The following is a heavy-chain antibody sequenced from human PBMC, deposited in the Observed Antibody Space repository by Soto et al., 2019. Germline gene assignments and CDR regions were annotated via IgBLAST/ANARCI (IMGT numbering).Heavy chain of an antibody. D-gene: IGHD2-21*02. CDR3: ARDKVTASYLGALDI. Sequence: QVQLQESGPGLVKPSETLSLTCTVSGGSVSSGSYYWSWIRQPPGKGLEWIGYIYYSGSTNYNPSLKSRVTISVDTSKNQFSLKLSSVTAADTAVYYCARDKVTASYLGALDIWGQGTMVTVSS. J-gene: IGHJ3*02. CDR2: IYYSGST. V-gene: IGHV4-61*01. CDR1: GGSVSSGSYY.